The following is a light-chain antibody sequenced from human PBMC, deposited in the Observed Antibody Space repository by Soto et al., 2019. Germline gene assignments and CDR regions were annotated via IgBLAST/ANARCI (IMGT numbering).Light chain of an antibody. CDR1: QIVSSY. J-gene: IGKJ3*01. V-gene: IGKV3-11*01. CDR3: QQRSNWPLT. CDR2: DAS. Sequence: EIVLTQSPATLSLSPGERATLSCRASQIVSSYLAWYQQKLGQAPRLLIYDASNRATGIPARFSGSGSGTDFTLTISSLEPEDFAVYYCQQRSNWPLTFGPGTKVDIK.